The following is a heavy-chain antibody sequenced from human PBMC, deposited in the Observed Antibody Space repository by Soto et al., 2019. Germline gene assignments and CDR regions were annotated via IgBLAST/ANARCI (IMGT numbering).Heavy chain of an antibody. D-gene: IGHD2-21*02. J-gene: IGHJ4*02. CDR3: ASEGGPRPDCRNGACYYSAH. Sequence: SETLSLTCAVCGLSNSSGSYWGWVRQPPGKGLEWIGSDYPGGDADYNPSLKSRATISVDKSNNQFSLQVRSVTAADTALFFCASEGGPRPDCRNGACYYSAHWGQGITVTVSS. CDR1: GLSNSSGSY. V-gene: IGHV4-38-2*01. CDR2: DYPGGDA.